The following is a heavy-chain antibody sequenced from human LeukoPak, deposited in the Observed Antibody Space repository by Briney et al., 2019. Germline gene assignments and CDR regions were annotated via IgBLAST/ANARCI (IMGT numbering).Heavy chain of an antibody. J-gene: IGHJ4*02. Sequence: PSESLSLTCTVSGGSISSGGYYWGWIRQHPGKGLEWIGYIYYSGSTYYNPSHKSRITISVDTSKNQFSLKLSSDTAADTAVYYCAREHSGHEGSVDYWGQGTLDTVSS. V-gene: IGHV4-31*03. D-gene: IGHD5-12*01. CDR1: GGSISSGGYY. CDR2: IYYSGST. CDR3: AREHSGHEGSVDY.